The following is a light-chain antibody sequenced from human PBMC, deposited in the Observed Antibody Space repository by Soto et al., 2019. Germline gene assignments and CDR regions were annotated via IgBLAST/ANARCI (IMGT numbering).Light chain of an antibody. Sequence: DIQMTQSPSSLSASVGDTVTITCRASQGIGNDLYWFQQKPGKAPRRLMYRASTLESGVPSRFSGSGSGTEFTLTINSLQPEDFATYYCLQHKSYSYTFGQGTKLEIK. CDR2: RAS. V-gene: IGKV1-17*01. CDR3: LQHKSYSYT. J-gene: IGKJ2*01. CDR1: QGIGND.